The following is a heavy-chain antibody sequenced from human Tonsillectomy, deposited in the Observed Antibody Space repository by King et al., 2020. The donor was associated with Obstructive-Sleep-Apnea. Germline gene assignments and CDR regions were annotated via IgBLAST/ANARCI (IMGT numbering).Heavy chain of an antibody. CDR1: NGSISSYY. D-gene: IGHD6-19*01. CDR2: INYSGST. Sequence: QLQESGPGLVKPSETLSLTCTISNGSISSYYWTWIRQPPGKGLEWIGFINYSGSTHYNPFLKSRVSISVDTSKNHFSLKLNSVTAADTAVYFCARTLFSSGWYFDSWGQGTLVTVSS. CDR3: ARTLFSSGWYFDS. V-gene: IGHV4-59*06. J-gene: IGHJ4*02.